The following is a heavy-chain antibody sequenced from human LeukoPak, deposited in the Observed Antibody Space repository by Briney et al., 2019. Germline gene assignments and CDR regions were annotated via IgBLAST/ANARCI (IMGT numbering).Heavy chain of an antibody. V-gene: IGHV3-48*01. CDR3: ARAESGQWYIDY. CDR2: ISSRSSAI. Sequence: GGSLRLSCVASGFTFSSFSMNWVRQAPGKGLEWISYISSRSSAIYYADSVKGRFTISRDNSKNTLYLQMNSLRAEDTAVYYCARAESGQWYIDYWGQGTLVTVSS. J-gene: IGHJ4*02. D-gene: IGHD6-19*01. CDR1: GFTFSSFS.